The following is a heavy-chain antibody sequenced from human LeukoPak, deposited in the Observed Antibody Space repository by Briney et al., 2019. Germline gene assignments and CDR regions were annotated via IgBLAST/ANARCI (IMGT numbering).Heavy chain of an antibody. J-gene: IGHJ4*02. CDR3: ARDPSAVTGDHPYFDY. V-gene: IGHV3-30-3*01. CDR2: ISYDGSNK. Sequence: GGSLRLSCAASGFTFSSYAMHWVRQAPGKGLEWVAVISYDGSNKYYADSVKGRFTISRDNSKNTLYLQMNSLRAEDTAVYYCARDPSAVTGDHPYFDYWGQGTLVTVSS. D-gene: IGHD6-19*01. CDR1: GFTFSSYA.